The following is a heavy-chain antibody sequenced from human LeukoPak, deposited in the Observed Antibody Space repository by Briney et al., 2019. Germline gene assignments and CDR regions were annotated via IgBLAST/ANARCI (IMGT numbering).Heavy chain of an antibody. CDR2: IKSKTGGGTT. Sequence: GGSLRLSCAASGFTFSNAWMSWVRQAPGKGLEWVGRIKSKTGGGTTDYAAPVKGRFTISRDDSKNTLYLQMNSLKTEDTAVYYCTTDLLNTYYSGSPRVRGTLVTLSS. CDR1: GFTFSNAW. D-gene: IGHD1-26*01. J-gene: IGHJ4*02. V-gene: IGHV3-15*01. CDR3: TTDLLNTYYSGSP.